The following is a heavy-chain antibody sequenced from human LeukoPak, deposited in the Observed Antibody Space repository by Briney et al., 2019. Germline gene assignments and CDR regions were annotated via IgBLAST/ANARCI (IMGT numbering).Heavy chain of an antibody. J-gene: IGHJ4*02. CDR1: GFTFSSYS. CDR3: ARDRAPMQWLGRGVGFFDY. CDR2: ISNSSSYI. Sequence: TGGSLRLSCAASGFTFSSYSMHWVRQAPGKGLEWVSYISNSSSYIYYADSVKGRFTISRDNAKNSLYLQMNSLRAEDTAVYYCARDRAPMQWLGRGVGFFDYWGQGTLVTVSS. D-gene: IGHD6-19*01. V-gene: IGHV3-21*01.